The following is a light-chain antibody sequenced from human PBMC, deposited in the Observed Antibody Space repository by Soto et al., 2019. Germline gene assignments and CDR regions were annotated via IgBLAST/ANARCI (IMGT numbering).Light chain of an antibody. V-gene: IGKV1-5*03. J-gene: IGKJ1*01. CDR2: KAS. CDR1: QTISSW. Sequence: DIQMTQSPSTLSGSVGDRVTITCRASQTISSWLAWYQQKPGKAPKLLIYKASTLKSGVPSRFSGSGSGTEFTLTISSLQPDDFATYYCQQYHSYSSFGQGTRWIS. CDR3: QQYHSYSS.